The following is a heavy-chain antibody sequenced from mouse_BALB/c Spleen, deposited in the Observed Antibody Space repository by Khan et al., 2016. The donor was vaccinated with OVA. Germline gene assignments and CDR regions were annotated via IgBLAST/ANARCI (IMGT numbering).Heavy chain of an antibody. J-gene: IGHJ3*01. CDR1: GFNIKDYY. CDR2: IDPENGNT. V-gene: IGHV14-1*02. CDR3: AREGYSPWFAY. Sequence: EVQLQQSGAELVRPGALVKLSCKTSGFNIKDYYIHWVKQRPEQGLEWIGWIDPENGNTIYDPKFQGKASLTADTSSTTAYLHLSSLTSADTAVYYCAREGYSPWFAYWGQGTLVAVSA. D-gene: IGHD2-3*01.